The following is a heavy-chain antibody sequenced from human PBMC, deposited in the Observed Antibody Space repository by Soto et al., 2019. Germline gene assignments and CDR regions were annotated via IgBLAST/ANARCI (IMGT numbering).Heavy chain of an antibody. CDR2: ISYDGNNK. V-gene: IGHV3-30*03. CDR1: GFTFSSYG. Sequence: QVQLVESGGGMVQPGMALKLSCEASGFTFSSYGMHWVRQAPGKGLEWLTVISYDGNNKSYADSVKGRFTISRDNSKNTLYLHMNSLRPEDTAVYYCAHPGGYCSGGTCATADYWGQGTLVSVSS. D-gene: IGHD2-15*01. J-gene: IGHJ4*02. CDR3: AHPGGYCSGGTCATADY.